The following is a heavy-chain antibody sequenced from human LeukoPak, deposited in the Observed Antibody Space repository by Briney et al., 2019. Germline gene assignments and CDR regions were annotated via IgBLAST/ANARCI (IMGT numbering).Heavy chain of an antibody. V-gene: IGHV3-43*02. CDR2: ISGDGGST. Sequence: PGGSLRLSCAASGFTFDDYAMHWVRQAPGKGLEWVSLISGDGGSTYYADSVKGRFTISRDNSKNSLYLQMNSLRTEDTALYYCAKDIGRRIADYGMDVWGQGTTATVSS. CDR1: GFTFDDYA. CDR3: AKDIGRRIADYGMDV. J-gene: IGHJ6*02. D-gene: IGHD6-13*01.